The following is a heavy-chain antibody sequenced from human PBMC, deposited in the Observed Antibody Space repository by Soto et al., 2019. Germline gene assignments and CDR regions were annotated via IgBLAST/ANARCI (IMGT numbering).Heavy chain of an antibody. D-gene: IGHD5-12*01. J-gene: IGHJ6*02. CDR1: GGTFSSYA. CDR3: ARVGRDGYNLGFYYGMDV. CDR2: IIPIFGTA. Sequence: QVQLVQSGAEVKKPGSSVKVSCKASGGTFSSYAISWVRQAPGQGLEWMGGIIPIFGTANYAQKFQGRVTIPADESTSTGYMELSSLRSEDTAVYYCARVGRDGYNLGFYYGMDVWGQGTTVTVSS. V-gene: IGHV1-69*01.